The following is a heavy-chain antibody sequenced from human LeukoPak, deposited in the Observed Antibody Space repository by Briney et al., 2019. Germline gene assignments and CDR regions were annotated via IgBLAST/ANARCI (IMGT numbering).Heavy chain of an antibody. D-gene: IGHD2-21*02. CDR3: AKDWGGDPEAFDI. Sequence: GRSLRLSCAASGFTFDDYAMHWVRQAPGKGLEWVSGISWNSGSIGYADSVKGRFTISRDNAKNSLYLQMNSLRAEDTALYYCAKDWGGDPEAFDIWGQGTMVTVSS. J-gene: IGHJ3*02. V-gene: IGHV3-9*01. CDR1: GFTFDDYA. CDR2: ISWNSGSI.